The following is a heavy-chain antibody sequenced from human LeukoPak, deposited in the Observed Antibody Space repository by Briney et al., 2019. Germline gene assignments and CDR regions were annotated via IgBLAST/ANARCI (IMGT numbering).Heavy chain of an antibody. V-gene: IGHV5-51*01. J-gene: IGHJ4*02. D-gene: IGHD7-27*01. CDR3: ARRPSYYFDF. Sequence: GGSLQISCKASGYNFNDYWIGWVRQVPGKGLEWIAIIYPGDSGVRYSPSFRGQVTISVDKSISTAYLQWSSLRASDTAMYFCARRPSYYFDFWGLGVLVTVSS. CDR1: GYNFNDYW. CDR2: IYPGDSGV.